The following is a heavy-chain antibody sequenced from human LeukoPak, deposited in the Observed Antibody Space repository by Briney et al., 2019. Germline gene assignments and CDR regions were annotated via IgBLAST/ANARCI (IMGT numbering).Heavy chain of an antibody. CDR2: TSPDGNSQ. V-gene: IGHV3-30*01. CDR3: FTGSAYYYDS. CDR1: GFTFSRYA. D-gene: IGHD3-22*01. J-gene: IGHJ5*01. Sequence: GGSLRLSCAASGFTFSRYAMHWVRQAPGKGLEWVAVTSPDGNSQYYADSVKGRFTISRDNSKNTVFLQMNSLSTEDTAVYSCFTGSAYYYDSWGQGTLVTVPS.